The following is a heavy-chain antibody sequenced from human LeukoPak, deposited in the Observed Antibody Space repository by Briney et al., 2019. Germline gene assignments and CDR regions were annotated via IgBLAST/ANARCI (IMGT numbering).Heavy chain of an antibody. CDR3: AKDRQGFGFGEQLDYYYMDV. CDR1: EFTFSGYA. J-gene: IGHJ6*03. V-gene: IGHV3-23*01. Sequence: PGGSLRLSCVAFEFTFSGYAMSWVRQVPGKGLEWVSVISGSGGSTYYADSVKGRFTISRDNSKNTLYLQINSQRAEDTAVYYCAKDRQGFGFGEQLDYYYMDVWGKGTTVTVSS. CDR2: ISGSGGST. D-gene: IGHD3-10*01.